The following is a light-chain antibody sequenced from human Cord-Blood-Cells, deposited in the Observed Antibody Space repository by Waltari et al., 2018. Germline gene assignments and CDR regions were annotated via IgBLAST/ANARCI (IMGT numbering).Light chain of an antibody. CDR3: QSYDSSLSGWV. CDR1: SSTIREGYD. V-gene: IGLV1-40*01. CDR2: GNS. Sequence: QSVLTQPPSVSGAPGQRVTISCPGSSSTIREGYDVNWYQQLPGTAPKLLIYGNSNRPSGVPDRFSGSKSGTSASLAITGLQAEDEADYYCQSYDSSLSGWVFGGGTKLTVL. J-gene: IGLJ3*02.